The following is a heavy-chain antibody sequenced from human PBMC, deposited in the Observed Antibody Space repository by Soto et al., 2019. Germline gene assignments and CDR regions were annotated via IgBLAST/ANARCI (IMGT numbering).Heavy chain of an antibody. CDR1: GFTVSSNY. V-gene: IGHV3-53*01. CDR2: IYSGGST. CDR3: ARDQSADYYYYYGMAV. D-gene: IGHD3-3*01. Sequence: PGGSLRLSCAASGFTVSSNYMSWVRQAPGKGLEWVSVIYSGGSTYYADSVKGRFTISRDNSKNTLYLQMNSLRAEDTAVYYCARDQSADYYYYYGMAVWGQGTTVTVAS. J-gene: IGHJ6*02.